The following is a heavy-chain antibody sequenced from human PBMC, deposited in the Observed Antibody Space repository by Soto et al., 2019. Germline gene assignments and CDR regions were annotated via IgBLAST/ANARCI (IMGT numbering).Heavy chain of an antibody. J-gene: IGHJ4*02. D-gene: IGHD4-17*01. Sequence: ASVKVSCKASGYTFTSYGISWVRQAPGQGLEWMGWISAYNGNTNYAQKLRGRVTMTTDTSTSTAYMELRSLRSDDTAVYYCARDPTTYGDSHFDYWGQGTLVTVSS. V-gene: IGHV1-18*01. CDR2: ISAYNGNT. CDR3: ARDPTTYGDSHFDY. CDR1: GYTFTSYG.